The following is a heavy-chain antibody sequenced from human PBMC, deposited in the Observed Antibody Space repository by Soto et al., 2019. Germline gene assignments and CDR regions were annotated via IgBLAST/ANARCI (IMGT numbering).Heavy chain of an antibody. Sequence: GGSLRLSCAASGFTFDDYGMSWVRQAPGKGLEWVSGINWSGGSTGYADSVKGRFTIFRDNAKNSLYLQMNSLRAEDTAVYYCAKDQTAYCSSTSAGWGQGTLVTVSS. J-gene: IGHJ4*02. V-gene: IGHV3-20*04. D-gene: IGHD2-2*01. CDR2: INWSGGST. CDR1: GFTFDDYG. CDR3: AKDQTAYCSSTSAG.